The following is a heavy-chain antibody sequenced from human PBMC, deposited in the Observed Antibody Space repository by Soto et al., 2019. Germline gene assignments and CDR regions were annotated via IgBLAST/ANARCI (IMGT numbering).Heavy chain of an antibody. J-gene: IGHJ5*02. V-gene: IGHV4-39*01. CDR1: GGSISSSRSY. Sequence: QLQLQESGPGLVKASETLSLTCNVSGGSISSSRSYWAWIRQPPGKGLEWIANIFYSGSTYYNPYLESRVTVCGDTYKNHYSLKRSSVTAADTAVDYCARQPTTAGIYLWFDPWGQGTLVTVSS. CDR2: IFYSGST. CDR3: ARQPTTAGIYLWFDP. D-gene: IGHD6-13*01.